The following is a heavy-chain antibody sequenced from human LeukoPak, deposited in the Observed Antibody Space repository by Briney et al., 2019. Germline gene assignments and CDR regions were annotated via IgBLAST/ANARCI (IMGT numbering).Heavy chain of an antibody. CDR1: AYTFTGYY. V-gene: IGHV1-46*01. J-gene: IGHJ4*02. CDR2: INPNGGST. D-gene: IGHD3-3*01. Sequence: GASVTVSCKASAYTFTGYYXHWVRQAXXXXXXXXXXINPNGGSTSYAQKFQGRVVMTRDTSTSTVFMELTSLRSEDTAVYFCAREGVLQGGYYRYYFDYWGQGTLVTVSS. CDR3: AREGVLQGGYYRYYFDY.